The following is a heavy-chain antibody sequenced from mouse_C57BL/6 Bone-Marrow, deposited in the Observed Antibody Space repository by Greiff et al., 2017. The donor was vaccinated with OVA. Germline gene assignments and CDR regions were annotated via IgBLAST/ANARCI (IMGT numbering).Heavy chain of an antibody. D-gene: IGHD1-1*01. CDR1: GYTFTSYG. Sequence: QVTLKVSGAELARPGASVKLSCKASGYTFTSYGISWVKQRTGQGLEWIGEIYPRSGNTYYNEKFKGKATLTADKSSSTAYMELRSLTSEDSAVYFCARHFSYGSSPFDYWGQGTTLTVSS. CDR3: ARHFSYGSSPFDY. CDR2: IYPRSGNT. V-gene: IGHV1-81*01. J-gene: IGHJ2*01.